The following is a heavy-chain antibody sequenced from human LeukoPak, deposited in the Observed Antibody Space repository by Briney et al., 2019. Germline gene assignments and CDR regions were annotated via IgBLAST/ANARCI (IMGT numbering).Heavy chain of an antibody. D-gene: IGHD1-14*01. J-gene: IGHJ6*02. CDR1: GGSISSYY. CDR3: ARGEDDDRYYYGMDV. V-gene: IGHV4-59*01. Sequence: SETLSLTCTVSGGSISSYYWSWIRQPPGKGLEWIGYIYYSGSTNYNPSLKSRVTISVDTSKNQFSLKLSSVTAADTAVYYCARGEDDDRYYYGMDVWGQGTTVTVSS. CDR2: IYYSGST.